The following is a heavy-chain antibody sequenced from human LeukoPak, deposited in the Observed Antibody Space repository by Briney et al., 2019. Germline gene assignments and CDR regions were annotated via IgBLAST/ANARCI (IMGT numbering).Heavy chain of an antibody. CDR1: GFIFSSHA. Sequence: GGSLRLSCAASGFIFSSHAMNWVRQAPGKGLEWVSVISGSGGMTYYADSVKGRFTISRDNAKNSLYLQMNSLRAEDTAVYYCARGGYLSGGGFDYWGQGTLVTVSS. CDR2: ISGSGGMT. CDR3: ARGGYLSGGGFDY. D-gene: IGHD2-15*01. V-gene: IGHV3-23*01. J-gene: IGHJ4*02.